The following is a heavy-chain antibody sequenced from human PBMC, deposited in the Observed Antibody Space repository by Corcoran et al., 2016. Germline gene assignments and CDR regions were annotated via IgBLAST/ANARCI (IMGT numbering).Heavy chain of an antibody. CDR2: ISYDGSNK. V-gene: IGHV3-30*18. CDR1: GFTFSSYG. CDR3: AKCHCSSTSCQRRVDYYGMDG. Sequence: QVQLVESGGGVVQPGRSLRLSCAASGFTFSSYGMHWVRQAPGKGLEWVAVISYDGSNKYYADSVKGRFTISRDNSKNTLSLQMNSLRAEETAGYYCAKCHCSSTSCQRRVDYYGMDGWGQVTTGTGAS. D-gene: IGHD2-2*01. J-gene: IGHJ6*02.